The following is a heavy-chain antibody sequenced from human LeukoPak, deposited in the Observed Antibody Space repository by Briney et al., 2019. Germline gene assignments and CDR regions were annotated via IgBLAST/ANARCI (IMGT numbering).Heavy chain of an antibody. CDR1: GGSISSSSYY. V-gene: IGHV4-39*01. Sequence: SETLSLTCTVSGGSISSSSYYWGWIRQPPGKGLEWIGSIYYSGSTYYNPSLKSRVTISVDTSKNQFSLKLSSVTAADTAVYYCARSDYYDSSGYYPYYFDYGGQGTLVTVSS. J-gene: IGHJ4*02. D-gene: IGHD3-22*01. CDR2: IYYSGST. CDR3: ARSDYYDSSGYYPYYFDY.